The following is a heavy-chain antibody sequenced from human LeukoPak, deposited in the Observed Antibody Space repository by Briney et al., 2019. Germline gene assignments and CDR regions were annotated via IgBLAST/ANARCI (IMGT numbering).Heavy chain of an antibody. CDR1: GYTFTDYF. J-gene: IGHJ3*02. CDR2: INPKSGGT. V-gene: IGHV1-2*02. D-gene: IGHD3-3*01. Sequence: ASVKVSCKASGYTFTDYFMNWVRQAPGQGLEWMGWINPKSGGTVYAQKFQGRVTMTRDTSSSTAYMELSRLRFDDTVVYYCARGPRITIFGVVMANDAFDIWGQGTMVTVSS. CDR3: ARGPRITIFGVVMANDAFDI.